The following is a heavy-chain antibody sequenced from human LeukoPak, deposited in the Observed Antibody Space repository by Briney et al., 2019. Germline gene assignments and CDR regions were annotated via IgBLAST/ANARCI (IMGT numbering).Heavy chain of an antibody. J-gene: IGHJ4*02. CDR3: ARDHDSTPFDY. D-gene: IGHD3-22*01. Sequence: GGSLRLSCATSGFTFSSYWMSWVRQAPGKGLEWVANIKEDGSEKYYVDSVKGRFTISRDNAKNSLSLQLNSLRAKDTAVYYCARDHDSTPFDYWGQGTLVTVSS. V-gene: IGHV3-7*05. CDR1: GFTFSSYW. CDR2: IKEDGSEK.